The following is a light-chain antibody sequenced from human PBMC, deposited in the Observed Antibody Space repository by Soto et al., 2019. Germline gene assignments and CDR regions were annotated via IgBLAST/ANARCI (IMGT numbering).Light chain of an antibody. CDR2: LERSGSY. CDR1: SGHSSYT. CDR3: ETWDSNTFVV. J-gene: IGLJ2*01. Sequence: QTVVTQSSSASASLGSSVKLTCTLSSGHSSYTIAWHHQQPGKAPRYLMKLERSGSYNKGSGVPDRFSGSSSGADRYLTISNLQSEDEADYYCETWDSNTFVVFGGGTKLTVL. V-gene: IGLV4-60*03.